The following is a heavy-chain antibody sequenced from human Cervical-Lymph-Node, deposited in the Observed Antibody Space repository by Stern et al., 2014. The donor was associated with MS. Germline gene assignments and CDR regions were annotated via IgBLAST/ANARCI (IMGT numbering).Heavy chain of an antibody. V-gene: IGHV3-74*02. CDR2: INGDGSST. CDR3: ARGRGFFDY. Sequence: EVQLVQSGGGLVKPGGSLRLSCAASGFTFSASWMDWVRQAPGKGLMWVSRINGDGSSTHYADSVKGRFIISRDNAKNTLYLQINSLRAEYTAVYYCARGRGFFDYWGQGTLVTVSS. J-gene: IGHJ4*02. CDR1: GFTFSASW.